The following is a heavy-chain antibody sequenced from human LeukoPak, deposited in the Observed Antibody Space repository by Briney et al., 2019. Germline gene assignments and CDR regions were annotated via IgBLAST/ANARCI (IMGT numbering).Heavy chain of an antibody. V-gene: IGHV4-34*01. CDR2: INHSGST. CDR1: GGSFSGYY. CDR3: ARVLPVYYYYMDV. J-gene: IGHJ6*03. Sequence: SETLSLTCAVYGGSFSGYYWSWIRQPPGKGLEWIGEINHSGSTNYNPSLKSRVTISVDASKNQFSLKLSSVTAADTAVYYCARVLPVYYYYMDVWGKGTTVTVSS.